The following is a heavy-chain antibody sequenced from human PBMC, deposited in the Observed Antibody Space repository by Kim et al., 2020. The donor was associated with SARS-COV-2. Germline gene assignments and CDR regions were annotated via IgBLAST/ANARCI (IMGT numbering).Heavy chain of an antibody. CDR3: TRGLGLIPAAFGF. Sequence: ASVKVSCKASGYTFTSYDINWVRQASGQGLEWMGWMNPNSGHTGYAQKFQGRVTMTRDTSIGTAYMDLSGLRSDDTAVYYCTRGLGLIPAAFGFWGQGTQVTVSS. V-gene: IGHV1-8*01. CDR2: MNPNSGHT. CDR1: GYTFTSYD. J-gene: IGHJ4*02. D-gene: IGHD2-2*01.